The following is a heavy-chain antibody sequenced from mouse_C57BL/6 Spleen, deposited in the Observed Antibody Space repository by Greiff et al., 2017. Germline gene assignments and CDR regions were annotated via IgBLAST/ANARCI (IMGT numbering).Heavy chain of an antibody. CDR2: INPNNGGT. J-gene: IGHJ1*03. CDR3: ARLGGSGYFDV. Sequence: VQLKQSGPELVKPGASVKISCKASGYTFTDYYMNWVKQSHGKSLEWIGDINPNNGGTSYNQKFKGKATLTVDKSSSTAYMELRSPTSEDSAVYYCARLGGSGYFDVWGTGTTVTVSS. V-gene: IGHV1-26*01. CDR1: GYTFTDYY.